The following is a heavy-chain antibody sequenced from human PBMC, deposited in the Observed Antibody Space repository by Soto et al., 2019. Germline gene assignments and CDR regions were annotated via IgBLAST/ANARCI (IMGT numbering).Heavy chain of an antibody. Sequence: ASETLSLTCAVYGGSFSGYYWSWIRQPPGKGLEWIGEINHSGSTNYNPSLKSRVTISVDTSKNQFSLKLSSVTAADTAVYYCARGNYYGSGSYRGAGGSHRTYNWFDPWGQGTLVTVSS. V-gene: IGHV4-34*01. CDR1: GGSFSGYY. CDR2: INHSGST. J-gene: IGHJ5*02. D-gene: IGHD3-10*01. CDR3: ARGNYYGSGSYRGAGGSHRTYNWFDP.